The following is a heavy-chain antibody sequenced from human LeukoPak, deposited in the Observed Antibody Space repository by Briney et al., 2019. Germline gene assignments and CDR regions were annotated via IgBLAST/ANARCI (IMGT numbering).Heavy chain of an antibody. CDR3: AKDTSSSDYYYYGMDV. D-gene: IGHD2-2*01. CDR2: ISYDGSNK. J-gene: IGHJ6*02. CDR1: GFTFSSYG. V-gene: IGHV3-30*18. Sequence: PGGSLRLPCAASGFTFSSYGMHWVRQAPGKGLEWVAVISYDGSNKYYADSVKGRFTISRDNSKNTLYLQMNSLRAEDTAVYYCAKDTSSSDYYYYGMDVWGQGTTVTVSS.